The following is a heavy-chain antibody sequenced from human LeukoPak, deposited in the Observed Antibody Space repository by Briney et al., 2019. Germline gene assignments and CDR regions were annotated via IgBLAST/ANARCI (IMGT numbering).Heavy chain of an antibody. D-gene: IGHD1-26*01. V-gene: IGHV1-2*02. J-gene: IGHJ5*02. CDR1: GYTFTGYY. CDR2: INPNSGGT. CDR3: ASGRWELPTGNWFDP. Sequence: ASVKVSCKASGYTFTGYYMHWVRQAPGQGLEWMGWINPNSGGTNYAQKFQGRVTMTGDTSISTAYMELSRLRSDDTAVYYCASGRWELPTGNWFDPWGQGTLVTVSS.